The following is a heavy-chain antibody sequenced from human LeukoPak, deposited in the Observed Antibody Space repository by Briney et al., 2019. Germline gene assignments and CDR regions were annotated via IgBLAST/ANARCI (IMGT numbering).Heavy chain of an antibody. J-gene: IGHJ6*04. D-gene: IGHD3-10*02. Sequence: GGSLRLSCAASGFTFSSYGMHWVRQAPDKGLERVAFIRDDGSRKYYADSVKGRFTVSRDNSKNSLYLQMNSLRAEDTAVYYCAELGITMIGGVWGKGTTVTISS. V-gene: IGHV3-30*02. CDR2: IRDDGSRK. CDR1: GFTFSSYG. CDR3: AELGITMIGGV.